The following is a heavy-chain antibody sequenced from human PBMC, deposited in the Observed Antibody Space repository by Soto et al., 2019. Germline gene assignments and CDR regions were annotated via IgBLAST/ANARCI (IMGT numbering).Heavy chain of an antibody. CDR1: GFTFSSYG. CDR3: AKDLAWEPQYRYYYYYGMDV. CDR2: ISYDGSNK. D-gene: IGHD1-26*01. J-gene: IGHJ6*02. Sequence: PGGSLRLSCAASGFTFSSYGMHWVRQAPGKGLEWVAVISYDGSNKYYADSVKGRFTISRDNSKNTLYLQMNSLRAEDTAVYYCAKDLAWEPQYRYYYYYGMDVWGQGTTVTVSS. V-gene: IGHV3-30*18.